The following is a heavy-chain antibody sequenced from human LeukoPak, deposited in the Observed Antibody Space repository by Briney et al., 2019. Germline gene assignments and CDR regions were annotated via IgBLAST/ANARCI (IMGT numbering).Heavy chain of an antibody. CDR1: GGTFSSYA. J-gene: IGHJ4*02. CDR3: ARDKSGNSGWYSYFDY. CDR2: INPNSGDT. V-gene: IGHV1-2*02. D-gene: IGHD6-19*01. Sequence: EASVKVSCKASGGTFSSYAISWVRQAPGQGLEWMGWINPNSGDTNYAQKFQGRVTMTRDTSISTAYMELSRLRSDDTAVYYCARDKSGNSGWYSYFDYWGQGTLVTVSS.